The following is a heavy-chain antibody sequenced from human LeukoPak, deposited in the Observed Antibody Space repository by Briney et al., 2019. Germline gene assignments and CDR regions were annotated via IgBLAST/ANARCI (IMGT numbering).Heavy chain of an antibody. J-gene: IGHJ4*02. V-gene: IGHV3-23*01. D-gene: IGHD3-10*01. CDR2: ISGSGGST. CDR1: GFTFNNYG. Sequence: GGSLRLSCAASGFTFNNYGMTWVRQAPGKGLEWVSSISGSGGSTYYADPVKGRFTISRDNSKNTLYLQMNSLRAGDTAVYYCAKDAQYYYGSGTYFDYWGQGTLVTVSS. CDR3: AKDAQYYYGSGTYFDY.